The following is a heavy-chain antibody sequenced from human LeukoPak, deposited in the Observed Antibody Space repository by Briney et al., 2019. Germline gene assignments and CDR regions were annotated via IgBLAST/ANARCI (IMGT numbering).Heavy chain of an antibody. J-gene: IGHJ6*02. D-gene: IGHD5/OR15-5a*01. CDR2: ISYDGSNK. V-gene: IGHV3-30*18. Sequence: GGSLRLSCAAYGFTFSSYGMHWVRRAPGKGLEWVAVISYDGSNKYYADSVKGRFTISRDNSKNTLYLQMNSLRAEDTAVYYCAKDFRLRVRGIGMDVWGQGTTVSVSS. CDR1: GFTFSSYG. CDR3: AKDFRLRVRGIGMDV.